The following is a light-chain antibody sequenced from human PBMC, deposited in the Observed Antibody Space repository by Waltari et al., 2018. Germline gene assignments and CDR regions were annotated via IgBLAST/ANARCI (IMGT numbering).Light chain of an antibody. V-gene: IGKV3-11*01. Sequence: EIVLTQSPATLSLSPGERAILSCRASQSVRSYLAWYQQKPGQAPRLLIYDTSNRASGIPARFSGSGSGTDFSLSISSLEPEDFVVYYCQQRHNWPLTFGGGTKVEIK. CDR3: QQRHNWPLT. CDR2: DTS. J-gene: IGKJ4*01. CDR1: QSVRSY.